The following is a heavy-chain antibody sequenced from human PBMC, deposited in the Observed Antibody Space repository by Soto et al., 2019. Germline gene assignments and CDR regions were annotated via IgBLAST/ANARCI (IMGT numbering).Heavy chain of an antibody. CDR1: GYAFSNND. V-gene: IGHV1-8*01. CDR3: ARMATSGTLNWFDP. Sequence: QVQLVQSGAEVKKPGASVKVSCQASGYAFSNNDISWVRQGTGQGLEWMGWMNPNSGNGGYAQKFQGRGTMTRDPSTSTAYMELSSLTSDDTAIYYCARMATSGTLNWFDPWGQGTLVTVSS. CDR2: MNPNSGNG. J-gene: IGHJ5*02.